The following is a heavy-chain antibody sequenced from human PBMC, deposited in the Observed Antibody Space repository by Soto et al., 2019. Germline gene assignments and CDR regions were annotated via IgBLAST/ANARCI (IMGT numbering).Heavy chain of an antibody. J-gene: IGHJ6*02. CDR1: GGSFSGYY. CDR3: ARCPASGMDV. Sequence: PSETLSLTCAVYGGSFSGYYWSWIRQPPGKGLEWIGEINHSGSTNYNPSLKSRVTISVDTSKNQFSLKLSSVTAADTAVYYCARCPASGMDVWGQGTTVTVSS. V-gene: IGHV4-34*01. CDR2: INHSGST.